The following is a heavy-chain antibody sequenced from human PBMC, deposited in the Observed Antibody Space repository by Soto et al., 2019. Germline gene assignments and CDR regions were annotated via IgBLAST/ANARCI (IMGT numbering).Heavy chain of an antibody. CDR3: AKKQWLITVYYFDY. CDR1: GFTFSSYA. CDR2: ISGSGGST. J-gene: IGHJ4*02. V-gene: IGHV3-23*01. Sequence: GGSLRLSCAASGFTFSSYAMKWVRQAPGKGLEWVSAISGSGGSTYYADSVKGRFIISRDNSKNTLYLQMNSLRADDTAVYYCAKKQWLITVYYFDYWGQGTLVTVSS. D-gene: IGHD6-19*01.